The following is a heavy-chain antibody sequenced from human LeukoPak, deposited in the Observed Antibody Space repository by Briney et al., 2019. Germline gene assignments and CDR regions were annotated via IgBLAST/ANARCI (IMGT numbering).Heavy chain of an antibody. D-gene: IGHD5-24*01. CDR2: IKQDGSEK. J-gene: IGHJ4*02. Sequence: PGGSLRLSCAASGFTFSSYWMSWVRQAPGKGLEWVANIKQDGSEKYYVDSVKGRFTISRDNAKNSLYLQMNGLRAEDTAVYYCARTAYGWLQANFDYWGQGTLVTVSS. CDR1: GFTFSSYW. CDR3: ARTAYGWLQANFDY. V-gene: IGHV3-7*01.